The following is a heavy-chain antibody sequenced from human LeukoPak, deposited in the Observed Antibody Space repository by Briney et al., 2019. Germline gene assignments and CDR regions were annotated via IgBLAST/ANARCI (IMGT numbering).Heavy chain of an antibody. CDR2: INPSGGST. D-gene: IGHD1-1*01. CDR3: AREPGGSGFDY. CDR1: GYTFTSYY. Sequence: ASVKVSCKASGYTFTSYYMHWVRQAPRQGLEWMGIINPSGGSTSYAQKFQGRVTMTRDTSTSTAYMELSSLRSEDTAVYYCAREPGGSGFDYWGQGTLVTVSS. V-gene: IGHV1-46*01. J-gene: IGHJ4*02.